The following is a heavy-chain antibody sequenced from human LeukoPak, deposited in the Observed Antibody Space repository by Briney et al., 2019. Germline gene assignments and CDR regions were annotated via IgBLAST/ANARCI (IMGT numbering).Heavy chain of an antibody. Sequence: GGSLRLSCASSGFPFSSHAMRWVRQTPGKGLEWDSAICGSGGSTYYAASVKGRFTISRDNSKNTLYLQMNSLRAEDTAVYYCAKQDTAMVTGFDYWGQGTLVTVSS. J-gene: IGHJ4*02. D-gene: IGHD5-18*01. CDR1: GFPFSSHA. CDR3: AKQDTAMVTGFDY. CDR2: ICGSGGST. V-gene: IGHV3-23*01.